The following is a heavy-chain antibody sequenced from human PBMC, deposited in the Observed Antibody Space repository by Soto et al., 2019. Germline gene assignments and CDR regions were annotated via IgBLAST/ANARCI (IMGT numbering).Heavy chain of an antibody. J-gene: IGHJ5*02. Sequence: SETLSLTCTVAGGSISPYYRTWIRQPPGKGLEWVGYIFYSGHTNYNPSSKSGLTLPVETPKNQFSLYLTSVTAADTAVYYCARHSGYSSDNWFDPWGQGTLVTVSS. V-gene: IGHV4-59*08. CDR3: ARHSGYSSDNWFDP. CDR2: IFYSGHT. D-gene: IGHD6-25*01. CDR1: GGSISPYY.